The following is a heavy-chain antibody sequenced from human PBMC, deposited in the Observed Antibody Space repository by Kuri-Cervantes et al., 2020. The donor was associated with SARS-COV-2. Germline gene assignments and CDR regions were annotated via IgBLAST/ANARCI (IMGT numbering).Heavy chain of an antibody. V-gene: IGHV3-69-1*02. CDR2: ISSSSTI. CDR1: GLNFGRFG. D-gene: IGHD2-2*01. Sequence: GESLKISCAASGLNFGRFGMNWVRQAPGKGLEWVSSISSSSTIYYADSVKGRFTISRDNAKNSLYLQMNSLRAEDTAVYYCAREPTSVGRGCSSTSCYYEVDYWGQGTLVTVSS. J-gene: IGHJ4*02. CDR3: AREPTSVGRGCSSTSCYYEVDY.